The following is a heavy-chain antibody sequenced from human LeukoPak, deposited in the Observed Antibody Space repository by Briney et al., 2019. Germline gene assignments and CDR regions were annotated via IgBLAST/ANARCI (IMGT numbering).Heavy chain of an antibody. V-gene: IGHV3-7*02. CDR1: GFTFDTYW. CDR3: AIVVVPAAIRPPFDP. Sequence: GGSLRLSCAASGFTFDTYWMSWVRQAPGRGLEGVANIKQDGSEVYYVDSVKGRFTISRDNAKNSLYLQMNSLRAEDTAVYYCAIVVVPAAIRPPFDPWGQGTLVTVSS. D-gene: IGHD2-2*01. J-gene: IGHJ5*02. CDR2: IKQDGSEV.